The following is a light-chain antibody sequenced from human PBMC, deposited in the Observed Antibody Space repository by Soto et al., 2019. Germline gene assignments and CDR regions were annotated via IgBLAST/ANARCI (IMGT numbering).Light chain of an antibody. Sequence: DIQMTQSPSSLSASVGDRVTITCRASQSISWYLNWYQQKPGKAPKLLIYTASSLQSGVPSRFSGSGSGTDFTLTFTSLQPEDFATYYCQQSFSTLWTFGQGTKVEIK. CDR3: QQSFSTLWT. CDR2: TAS. V-gene: IGKV1-39*01. CDR1: QSISWY. J-gene: IGKJ1*01.